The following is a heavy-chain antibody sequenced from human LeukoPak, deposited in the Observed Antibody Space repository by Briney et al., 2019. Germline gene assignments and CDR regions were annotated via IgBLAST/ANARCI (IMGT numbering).Heavy chain of an antibody. D-gene: IGHD3-10*01. Sequence: SETLSLTCAVSGYSISSGYYWGRIRQPPGKGLEWIGSIYHSGSTYYNPSLKSRVTISVDTSKNQFSLKLSSVTAADTAVYYCARANGDFDYWGQGTLVTVSS. CDR2: IYHSGST. J-gene: IGHJ4*02. CDR3: ARANGDFDY. V-gene: IGHV4-38-2*01. CDR1: GYSISSGYY.